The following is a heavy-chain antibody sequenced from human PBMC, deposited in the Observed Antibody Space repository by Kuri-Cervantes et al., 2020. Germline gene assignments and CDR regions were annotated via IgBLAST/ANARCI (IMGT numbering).Heavy chain of an antibody. D-gene: IGHD4-17*01. CDR1: GFTFSSYS. Sequence: GGSLRLSCAASGFTFSSYSMNWVRQAPGKGLEWVSYISSSSTTIYYADSVKGRFTVSRDNAKNSLYLQMNSLRAEDTAVYYCASQRGTVNTWGTFDYWGQGTLVTVSS. CDR3: ASQRGTVNTWGTFDY. V-gene: IGHV3-48*01. CDR2: ISSSSTTI. J-gene: IGHJ4*02.